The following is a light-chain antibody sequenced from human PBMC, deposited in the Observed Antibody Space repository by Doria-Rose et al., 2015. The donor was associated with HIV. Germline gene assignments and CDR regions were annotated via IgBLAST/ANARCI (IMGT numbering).Light chain of an antibody. J-gene: IGKJ3*01. CDR2: WAS. CDR1: QSLLYTSKNY. V-gene: IGKV4-1*01. CDR3: QQYYDTPS. Sequence: TQSPESLGMSLGERATLNCKSNQSLLYTSKNYLAWYQQKPGRPPKLLIYWASTRQSGVPARFSGSGSGTDFTLTINSLEAEDVAVYYCQQYYDTPSFGPGTTVDIK.